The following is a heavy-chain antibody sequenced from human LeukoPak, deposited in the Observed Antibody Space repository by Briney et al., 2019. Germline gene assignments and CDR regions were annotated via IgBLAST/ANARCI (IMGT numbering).Heavy chain of an antibody. V-gene: IGHV1-46*01. CDR2: INPSGGST. J-gene: IGHJ5*02. CDR3: ARDRRIVVVPAAKGSPQYNWFDP. CDR1: GYTFTSYY. D-gene: IGHD2-2*01. Sequence: ASVKVSCTASGYTFTSYYMHWVRQAPGQGLEWMGIINPSGGSTSYAQKFQGRVTMTRDTSTSTVYMELSSLRSEDTAVYYCARDRRIVVVPAAKGSPQYNWFDPWGQGTLVTVSS.